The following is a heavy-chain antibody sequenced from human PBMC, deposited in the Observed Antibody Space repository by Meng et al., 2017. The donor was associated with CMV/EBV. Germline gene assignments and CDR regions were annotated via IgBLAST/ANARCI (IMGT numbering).Heavy chain of an antibody. Sequence: GSLRLSCAVYGGSFSGYYWSWIRQPPGKGLEWIGEINHSGSTNYNPSLKSRVTISVDTSKNQFSLKLSSVTAADTAVYYCARVGGDIVVVPALGYFDYRGQGTLVTVSS. D-gene: IGHD2-2*01. V-gene: IGHV4-34*01. J-gene: IGHJ4*02. CDR3: ARVGGDIVVVPALGYFDY. CDR2: INHSGST. CDR1: GGSFSGYY.